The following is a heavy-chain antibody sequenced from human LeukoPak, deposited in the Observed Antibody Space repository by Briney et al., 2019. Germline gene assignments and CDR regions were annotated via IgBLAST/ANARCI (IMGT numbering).Heavy chain of an antibody. CDR1: GFTFSSYG. V-gene: IGHV3-30*02. J-gene: IGHJ3*02. D-gene: IGHD5-12*01. Sequence: PGGSLRLSCAASGFTFSSYGMHWVRQAPGKGLEWVAFIRYDGSNKYYADSVKGRFTISRDNSKNTLYLQMNSLRAEDTAVYYCAKAVDSGKGGHDAFDIWGQGTMVTVSS. CDR3: AKAVDSGKGGHDAFDI. CDR2: IRYDGSNK.